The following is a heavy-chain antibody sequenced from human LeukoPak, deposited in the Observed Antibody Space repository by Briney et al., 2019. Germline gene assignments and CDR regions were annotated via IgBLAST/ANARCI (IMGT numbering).Heavy chain of an antibody. D-gene: IGHD5-18*01. CDR1: GGSISSGDYY. V-gene: IGHV4-61*08. J-gene: IGHJ4*02. CDR3: ARHSYGSQFDY. Sequence: SETLSLTCTVSGGSISSGDYYWSWIRQPPGKGLAWIGYIYYSGSTNYNPSLKSRVTISVDTSKNQFSLKLSSVTAADTAVYYCARHSYGSQFDYWGQGTLVTVSS. CDR2: IYYSGST.